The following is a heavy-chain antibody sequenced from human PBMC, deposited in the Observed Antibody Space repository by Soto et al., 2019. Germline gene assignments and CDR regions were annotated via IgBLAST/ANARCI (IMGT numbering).Heavy chain of an antibody. V-gene: IGHV1-2*02. CDR3: SGVRRSPYGVDV. J-gene: IGHJ6*02. Sequence: QVQLVQSGAAVKKPGASLKASCKASGYIFTDHYIHWVRQAHGQGLEGMGWINTISGDTDYAKKFQGRGIMTRDTTILTDYMDLSRLKSDDSAVYYCSGVRRSPYGVDVWGQGTTVTVSS. D-gene: IGHD3-10*01. CDR1: GYIFTDHY. CDR2: INTISGDT.